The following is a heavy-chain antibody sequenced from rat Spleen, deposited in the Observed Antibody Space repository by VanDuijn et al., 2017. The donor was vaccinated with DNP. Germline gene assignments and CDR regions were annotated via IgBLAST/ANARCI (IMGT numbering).Heavy chain of an antibody. V-gene: IGHV5-7*01. CDR1: GFTFSDYY. CDR3: VRRGGKGLFSK. J-gene: IGHJ3*01. D-gene: IGHD3-1*01. CDR2: ISSDGTYT. Sequence: EVQLVESGGGSVQPGGSLKLSCAASGFTFSDYYMAWVRQAPKKGLEWVSSISSDGTYTYYRDSVKGRFIVSRDNAKSTLDLQMDSLRSEDTASYYCVRRGGKGLFSKWGQGTLVTVSS.